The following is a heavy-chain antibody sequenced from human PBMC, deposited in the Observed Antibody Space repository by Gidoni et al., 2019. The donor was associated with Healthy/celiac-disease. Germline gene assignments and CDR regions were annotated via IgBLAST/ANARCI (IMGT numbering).Heavy chain of an antibody. Sequence: QVQLQESGPGLVKPSETLSLTCTVSGCSISSYNWSWIRQPPGKGLEWLGYIYYSGRTNYNPSLKSRVTISVDTSKNQVSLKLSSGTAADTAVYYYARARIAAAGMDYWGQGTLVTVSS. D-gene: IGHD6-13*01. CDR1: GCSISSYN. V-gene: IGHV4-59*01. CDR2: IYYSGRT. CDR3: ARARIAAAGMDY. J-gene: IGHJ4*02.